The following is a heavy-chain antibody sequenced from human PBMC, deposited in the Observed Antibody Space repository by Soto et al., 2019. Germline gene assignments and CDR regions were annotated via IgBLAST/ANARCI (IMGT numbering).Heavy chain of an antibody. Sequence: GASVKVSCKASGYTFTSYGISWVRQAPGQGLEWMGWISAYNGNTNYAQKLQGRVTMTTDTSTSTAYMELRSLRSDDTAVYYCARGMYYYDSSGYSFLDYWGQGTLVTVSS. CDR2: ISAYNGNT. CDR1: GYTFTSYG. J-gene: IGHJ4*02. V-gene: IGHV1-18*01. D-gene: IGHD3-22*01. CDR3: ARGMYYYDSSGYSFLDY.